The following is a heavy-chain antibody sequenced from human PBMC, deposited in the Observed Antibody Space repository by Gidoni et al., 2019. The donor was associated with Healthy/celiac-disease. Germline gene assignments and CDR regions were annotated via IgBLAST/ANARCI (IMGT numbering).Heavy chain of an antibody. Sequence: QVQLQQWGAGLLKPSETLSLTCAVYGGSFSGYYWSWIRQPPGKGLEWIGEINHSGSTNYNPSLKSRVTISVDTSKNQFSLKLSSVTAADTAVYYCARVYSSGWYLGAEYFQHWGQGTLVTVSS. CDR2: INHSGST. CDR3: ARVYSSGWYLGAEYFQH. J-gene: IGHJ1*01. CDR1: GGSFSGYY. D-gene: IGHD6-19*01. V-gene: IGHV4-34*01.